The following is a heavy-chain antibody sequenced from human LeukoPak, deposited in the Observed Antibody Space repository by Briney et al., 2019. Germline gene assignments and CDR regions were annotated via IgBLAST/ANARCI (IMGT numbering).Heavy chain of an antibody. CDR3: ARNIGPTGPTPFDF. J-gene: IGHJ4*02. D-gene: IGHD1-1*01. Sequence: SETLSLTCTVSGGSRSSNFWSWIRQPPGKGLEWIGYISYSGSTTYNPSLKSRVTISIDTPKIQFSLKMSSVTAADTDVYYCARNIGPTGPTPFDFWGQGTLVTVSS. CDR2: ISYSGST. V-gene: IGHV4-59*01. CDR1: GGSRSSNF.